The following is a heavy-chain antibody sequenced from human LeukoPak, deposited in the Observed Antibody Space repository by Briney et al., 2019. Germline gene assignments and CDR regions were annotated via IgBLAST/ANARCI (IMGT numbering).Heavy chain of an antibody. J-gene: IGHJ4*02. D-gene: IGHD2-21*01. V-gene: IGHV3-48*02. CDR3: ARDGLHTGHFDY. Sequence: GGSLRLSCAASGFTFSTYTMNWVRQAPGKGLEWVSTVSDSSGVHYSDSVKGRFTISRDNARNSLYLQMNSLRDEDTAVYYCARDGLHTGHFDYWGQGTLVTVSS. CDR2: VSDSSGV. CDR1: GFTFSTYT.